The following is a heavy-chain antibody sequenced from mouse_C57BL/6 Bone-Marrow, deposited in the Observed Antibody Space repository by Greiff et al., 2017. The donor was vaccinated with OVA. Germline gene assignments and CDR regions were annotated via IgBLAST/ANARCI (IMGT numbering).Heavy chain of an antibody. Sequence: QVQLKQSGAELVRPGTSVKMSCKASGYTFTNYWIGWAKQRPGHGLEWIGDIYPGGGYTNYNEKFKGKATLTADKSSSTAYMQFSSLTSEDSAIYYCARSELWYPAWFAYWGQGTLVTVSA. CDR1: GYTFTNYW. D-gene: IGHD2-1*01. CDR3: ARSELWYPAWFAY. J-gene: IGHJ3*01. V-gene: IGHV1-63*01. CDR2: IYPGGGYT.